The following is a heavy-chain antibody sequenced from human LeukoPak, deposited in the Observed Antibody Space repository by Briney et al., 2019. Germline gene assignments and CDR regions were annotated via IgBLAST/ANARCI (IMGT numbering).Heavy chain of an antibody. CDR3: AKYPHPFTYSGSYFDY. J-gene: IGHJ4*02. Sequence: GGSLRLSCAASGFTFSSYEMNWVRQAPGKGLEWVSYVSSSGSTIYYADSVKDRFTISRVYSKNTLYLQMNSLRAEDTAVYYCAKYPHPFTYSGSYFDYWGQGTLVTVSS. V-gene: IGHV3-48*03. CDR1: GFTFSSYE. D-gene: IGHD1-26*01. CDR2: VSSSGSTI.